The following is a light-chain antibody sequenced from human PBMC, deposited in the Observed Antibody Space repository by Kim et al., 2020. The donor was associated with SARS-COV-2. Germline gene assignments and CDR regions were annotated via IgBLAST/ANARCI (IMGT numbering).Light chain of an antibody. CDR3: LQHSTYPIT. V-gene: IGKV1-17*01. CDR1: QDIRND. J-gene: IGKJ5*01. CDR2: GAS. Sequence: ASVGDRVTITCRASQDIRNDLGWYQQNPGRAPKRLSYGASSLQSGVPSRFSGSGSVTEFTLTISSVQPEDFATYFCLQHSTYPITFGQGTRLEIK.